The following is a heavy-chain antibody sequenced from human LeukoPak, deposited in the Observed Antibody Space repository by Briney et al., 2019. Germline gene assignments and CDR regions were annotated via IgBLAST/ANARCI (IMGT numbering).Heavy chain of an antibody. CDR2: IKQDGSEK. CDR1: GFTFSSYW. D-gene: IGHD6-13*01. V-gene: IGHV3-7*01. J-gene: IGHJ6*02. CDR3: ARRGWYSSSWFDAGSYGMDV. Sequence: GGSLRLSCAASGFTFSSYWMSWVRQAPGKGLEWVANIKQDGSEKYYVDSVKGRFTISRDNAKNSLYLQMNSLRAEDTAVYYCARRGWYSSSWFDAGSYGMDVWGQGTTVTVSS.